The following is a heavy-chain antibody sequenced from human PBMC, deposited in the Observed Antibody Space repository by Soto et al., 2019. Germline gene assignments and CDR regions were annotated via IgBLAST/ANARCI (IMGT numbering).Heavy chain of an antibody. V-gene: IGHV1-69*01. CDR1: GGPLSDYA. CDR3: ARGEYYDILTGPRDGMDV. D-gene: IGHD3-9*01. Sequence: SVRAYCKASGGPLSDYAISWVRQAQGTGLEWMGGIILIFGTVNFAQTLQGRVTITADESTSTAHMELSSVTAADTAVYYCARGEYYDILTGPRDGMDVWGQGTMVNVS. CDR2: IILIFGTV. J-gene: IGHJ6*02.